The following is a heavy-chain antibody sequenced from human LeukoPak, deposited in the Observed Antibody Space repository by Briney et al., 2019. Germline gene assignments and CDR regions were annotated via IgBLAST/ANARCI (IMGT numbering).Heavy chain of an antibody. CDR2: IKQDGSEK. Sequence: GGSLRLSCAAPGFSFSSYWMSWVRQAPGKGLEWVANIKQDGSEKYYVDSVKGRFTISRDNAKNSLYLQMNSLRAEDAAVYYCARDYYDSSGYWTNDYWGQGTLVTVSS. CDR1: GFSFSSYW. D-gene: IGHD3-22*01. CDR3: ARDYYDSSGYWTNDY. J-gene: IGHJ4*02. V-gene: IGHV3-7*01.